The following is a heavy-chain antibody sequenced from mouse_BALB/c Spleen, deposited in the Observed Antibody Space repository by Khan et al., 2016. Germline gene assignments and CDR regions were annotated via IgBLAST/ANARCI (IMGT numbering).Heavy chain of an antibody. Sequence: QMQLEESGPGLVQPSQSLSITCTVSGFSLTHYGVHWVRQSPGKGLEWLGVVWSGGSTDYNAAFISRLSISKDNSKSQVFFKMNSLQADDTAIYYCAKNGGYDVYFGVWGAGTTVTVSS. CDR1: GFSLTHYG. J-gene: IGHJ1*01. D-gene: IGHD2-14*01. V-gene: IGHV2-4-1*01. CDR2: VWSGGST. CDR3: AKNGGYDVYFGV.